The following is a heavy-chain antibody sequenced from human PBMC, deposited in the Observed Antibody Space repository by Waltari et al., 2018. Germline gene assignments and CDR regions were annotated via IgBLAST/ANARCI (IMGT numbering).Heavy chain of an antibody. CDR2: IYTSGST. Sequence: QVQLQESGPGLVKPSETLSLTCTVSGGSLSSYYWSWIRQPAGKGLEWIGRIYTSGSTNYNTSLKSRVTMSVDTSKNQFSLKLSSVTAADTAVYYCARVARDLYYYYMDVWGKGTTVTVSS. V-gene: IGHV4-4*07. CDR3: ARVARDLYYYYMDV. CDR1: GGSLSSYY. J-gene: IGHJ6*03.